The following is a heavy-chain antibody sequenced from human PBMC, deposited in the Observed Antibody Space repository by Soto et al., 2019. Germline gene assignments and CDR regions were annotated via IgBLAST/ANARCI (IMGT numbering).Heavy chain of an antibody. CDR2: ISGTGSPT. J-gene: IGHJ6*02. CDR3: ARDMSGGTYNYYYGMDV. V-gene: IGHV3-23*01. CDR1: GFTFSSYA. D-gene: IGHD1-26*01. Sequence: EVQLLESGGGLGQPGGSLRLSCAASGFTFSSYAMTWVRQAPGRGLEWVSAISGTGSPTYYADSVKGRFTISRDNSXNXLYLQMNSLRADDTAVYYCARDMSGGTYNYYYGMDVWGQGTTVTVSS.